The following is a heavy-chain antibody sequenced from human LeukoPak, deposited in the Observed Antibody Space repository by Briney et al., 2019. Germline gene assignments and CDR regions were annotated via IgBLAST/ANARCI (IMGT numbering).Heavy chain of an antibody. CDR1: GFTFSSYW. D-gene: IGHD5-24*01. V-gene: IGHV3-74*01. J-gene: IGHJ4*02. CDR3: SRDLRGRDDY. Sequence: GGSLRLSCAASGFTFSSYWMHWVRQAPGKGLVWVSRINTGGSTTDYADSVKGRFTISRDNAKNTLYLQMNSLRAEDTAIYYCSRDLRGRDDYWGQGILVIVSS. CDR2: INTGGSTT.